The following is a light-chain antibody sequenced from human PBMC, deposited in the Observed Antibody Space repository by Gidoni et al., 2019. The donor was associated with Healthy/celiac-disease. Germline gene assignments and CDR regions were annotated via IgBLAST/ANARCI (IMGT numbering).Light chain of an antibody. CDR1: QSISSN. CDR3: QQIYSTPRT. J-gene: IGKJ1*01. CDR2: AAS. Sequence: DIQITQSPSSLSASVGDRVTITCRASQSISSNLNWYQQKPGKAPKLLIYAASSLQSGVPSRFSGSGSGTDFTLTISSLQPEDFATYYCQQIYSTPRTFGQGTKVEIK. V-gene: IGKV1-39*01.